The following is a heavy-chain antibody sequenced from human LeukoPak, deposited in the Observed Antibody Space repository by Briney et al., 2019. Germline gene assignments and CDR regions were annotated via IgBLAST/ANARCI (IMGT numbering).Heavy chain of an antibody. D-gene: IGHD1-26*01. Sequence: PGGSLRLSCAASGFTFSSYSMNWVRQAPGKGLEWVSYISSSGSNMYYADSVKGRFTISRDNAKNSPYLQMNSLRDEDTAVYYCARDRSRIFDYWGQGTLVTVSS. J-gene: IGHJ4*02. CDR1: GFTFSSYS. CDR3: ARDRSRIFDY. V-gene: IGHV3-48*02. CDR2: ISSSGSNM.